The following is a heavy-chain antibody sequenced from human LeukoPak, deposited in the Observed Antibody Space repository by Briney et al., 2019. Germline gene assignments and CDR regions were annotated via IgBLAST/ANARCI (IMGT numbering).Heavy chain of an antibody. J-gene: IGHJ4*02. CDR2: INPSGGST. D-gene: IGHD5-12*01. CDR1: GYTFTCYY. V-gene: IGHV1-46*01. Sequence: ASVKVSCKASGYTFTCYYMHWVRQAPGQGLEWMGIINPSGGSTSYAQKFQGRVTMTRDTSTSTVYMELSSLRSEDTAVYYCARDHATKVLADWGQGTLVTVSS. CDR3: ARDHATKVLAD.